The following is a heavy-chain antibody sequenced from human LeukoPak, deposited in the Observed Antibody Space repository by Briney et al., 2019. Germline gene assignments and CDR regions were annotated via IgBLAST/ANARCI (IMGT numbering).Heavy chain of an antibody. D-gene: IGHD2-21*02. CDR2: IRSKANSYAT. J-gene: IGHJ3*02. V-gene: IGHV3-73*01. CDR3: TRPLITYCGGDCYAPDAFDI. Sequence: GGSLRLSCAASGFTFSGSAMHWVRQASGKGLEWVGRIRSKANSYATAYAASGKGRFTISRDDSKNTAYLQMNSLKTEDTAVYYCTRPLITYCGGDCYAPDAFDIWGQGTMVTVSS. CDR1: GFTFSGSA.